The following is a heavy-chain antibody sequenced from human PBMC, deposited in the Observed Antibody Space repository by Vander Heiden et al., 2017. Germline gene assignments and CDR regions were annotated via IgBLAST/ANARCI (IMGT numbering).Heavy chain of an antibody. CDR1: GFTFSRYA. D-gene: IGHD3-10*01. CDR2: ISGSGDST. J-gene: IGHJ6*02. Sequence: EVQLLESGGGLVPPGGSLRLSCAASGFTFSRYAMSWVRQAPGKGLEWVSAISGSGDSTYYADSVKGRFTISRDNSKNTLYLQMNSLRAEDTAVYYCAKAWVRGGYYYYGMDVWGQGTTVTVSS. CDR3: AKAWVRGGYYYYGMDV. V-gene: IGHV3-23*01.